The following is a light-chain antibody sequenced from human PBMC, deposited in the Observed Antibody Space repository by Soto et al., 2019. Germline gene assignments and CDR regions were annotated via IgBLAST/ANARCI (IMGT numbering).Light chain of an antibody. V-gene: IGKV4-1*01. Sequence: DIVMTQSPDSLAVSLGERATINCKSSQSVLYSSNNKNYLAWYQQKPGQPPKLLIYWASTRESGVPDRFSGNGSGTDFTRTISSLQAEDVAVYYCQQYYSTPPTFGQGTKLEIK. CDR1: QSVLYSSNNKNY. CDR2: WAS. CDR3: QQYYSTPPT. J-gene: IGKJ2*01.